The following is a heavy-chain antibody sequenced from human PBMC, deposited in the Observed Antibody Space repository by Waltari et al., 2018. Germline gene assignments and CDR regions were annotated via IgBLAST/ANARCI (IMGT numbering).Heavy chain of an antibody. D-gene: IGHD5-12*01. CDR2: IYHSGST. Sequence: QLQLQESGSGLVKPSQTLSLTCAVSGGSISSGGYSWSWIRQPPGKGLEWIGYIYHSGSTYYTPSLKRRVTISVDRSKNQFSLKLSSVTAADTAVYYCARGNSGYDFEYWFDPWGQGTLVTVSS. V-gene: IGHV4-30-2*01. CDR1: GGSISSGGYS. CDR3: ARGNSGYDFEYWFDP. J-gene: IGHJ5*02.